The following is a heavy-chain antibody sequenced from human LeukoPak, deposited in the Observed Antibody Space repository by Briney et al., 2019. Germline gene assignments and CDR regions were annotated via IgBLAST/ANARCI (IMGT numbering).Heavy chain of an antibody. CDR2: INPSGGTT. Sequence: ASVKVSCKASGYTFTGYHMHWVRQAPGQGLEWVGVINPSGGTTTYAQKFQGRLTLTRETSTTTMYMELSSLRSEDTAVYYCARVIAVAGSFYFDSWGQGTLVTVSS. CDR3: ARVIAVAGSFYFDS. CDR1: GYTFTGYH. J-gene: IGHJ4*02. V-gene: IGHV1-46*01. D-gene: IGHD6-19*01.